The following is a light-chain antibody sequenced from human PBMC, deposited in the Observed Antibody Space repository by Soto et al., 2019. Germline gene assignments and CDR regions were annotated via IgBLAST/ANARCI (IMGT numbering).Light chain of an antibody. CDR3: ASYTTGSTVV. J-gene: IGLJ2*01. CDR2: DVS. V-gene: IGLV2-14*03. CDR1: SSDIGAYNF. Sequence: QSALTQPASVSGSPGQSITISCAGTSSDIGAYNFVSWYQQHPGKGPKIMIFDVSHRPSGVSNRFSGSKSGNTASLTISGLQPEDEADYYCASYTTGSTVVFGGGTQLTVL.